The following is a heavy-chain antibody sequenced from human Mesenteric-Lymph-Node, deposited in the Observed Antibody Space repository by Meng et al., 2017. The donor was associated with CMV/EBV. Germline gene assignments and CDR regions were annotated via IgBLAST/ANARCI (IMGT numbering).Heavy chain of an antibody. D-gene: IGHD3-22*01. CDR3: ARGRGYYSYDAFDI. J-gene: IGHJ3*02. Sequence: GESLKISCAASGFTFSSYWMSWVRQAPGKGLVWVSHMNSDGSSTSYADSVKGRFTISRDNAKNTLYLQMNSLRAEDTAVYYCARGRGYYSYDAFDIWGQGTMVTVSS. CDR2: MNSDGSST. CDR1: GFTFSSYW. V-gene: IGHV3-74*01.